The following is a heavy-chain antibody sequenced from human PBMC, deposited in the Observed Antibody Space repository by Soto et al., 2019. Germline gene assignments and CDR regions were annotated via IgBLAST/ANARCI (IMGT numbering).Heavy chain of an antibody. CDR2: ISSNGGST. CDR1: GFTFSSYA. D-gene: IGHD3-9*01. CDR3: ARGTNFDWLLLSLFY. Sequence: GGSLRLSCAASGFTFSSYAMHWVRQAPGKGLEYVSAISSNGGSTYYANSVKGRFTISRDNSKNTLYLQMGSLRAEDMAVYYCARGTNFDWLLLSLFYWGQGTLVTVSS. V-gene: IGHV3-64*01. J-gene: IGHJ4*02.